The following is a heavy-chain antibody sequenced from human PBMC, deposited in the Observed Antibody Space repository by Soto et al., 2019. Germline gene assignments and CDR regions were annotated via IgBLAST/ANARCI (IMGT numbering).Heavy chain of an antibody. V-gene: IGHV3-9*01. CDR1: GFTFDDYA. D-gene: IGHD5-12*01. Sequence: EVQLVESGGGLVQPGRSLRLSCAASGFTFDDYAMHWVRQAPGKGLEWVSGISWNSGDIGYADSVKGRFTISRANAKNYLYLQMNSLRADDTALYYCAKLDDYIFDYWGQGTLVTVSS. CDR3: AKLDDYIFDY. J-gene: IGHJ4*02. CDR2: ISWNSGDI.